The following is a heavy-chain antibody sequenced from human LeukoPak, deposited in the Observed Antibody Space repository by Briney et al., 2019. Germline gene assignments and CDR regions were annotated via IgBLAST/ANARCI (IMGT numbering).Heavy chain of an antibody. Sequence: SETLSLTCTVSGGSISSGDYYWSWIRQPPGKGLEWIGYIYYSGSTYYNPSLKSRVTISVDTSKNQFSLKLSSVTAADTAVYYCARGGVRGVRRPFDPWGQGTLVTVSS. CDR3: ARGGVRGVRRPFDP. CDR2: IYYSGST. J-gene: IGHJ5*02. D-gene: IGHD3-10*01. V-gene: IGHV4-30-4*01. CDR1: GGSISSGDYY.